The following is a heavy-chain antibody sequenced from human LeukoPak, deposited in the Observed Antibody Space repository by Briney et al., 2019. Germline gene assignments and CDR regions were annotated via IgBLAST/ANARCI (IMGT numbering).Heavy chain of an antibody. D-gene: IGHD2-2*02. CDR3: ARDLAGYCSSTSCYRDSFDI. J-gene: IGHJ3*02. V-gene: IGHV3-48*03. CDR2: ISSSGITI. Sequence: GGSLRLSWAASGFTLSSYERNWGGQAQGKGGEGVSYISSSGITIYYAASLKRPFTISRDNAKNSLYLQMNSLRAEDTAVYYCARDLAGYCSSTSCYRDSFDIWGQGTMVTVSS. CDR1: GFTLSSYE.